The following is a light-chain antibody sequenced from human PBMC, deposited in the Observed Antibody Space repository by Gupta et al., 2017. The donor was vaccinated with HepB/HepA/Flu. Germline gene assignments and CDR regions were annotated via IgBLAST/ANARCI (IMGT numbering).Light chain of an antibody. CDR1: SSNIGAGYD. CDR3: QSYDSSLSGSV. Sequence: QSVLTQPPSVSGAPGQRVPISCTGSSSNIGAGYDVHWYQQLPGTAPKLLIYGNSNRPSGVPDRFSGSKSGTSASLAITGRQAEDEADYYCQSYDSSLSGSVFGGGTKLTVL. J-gene: IGLJ3*02. CDR2: GNS. V-gene: IGLV1-40*01.